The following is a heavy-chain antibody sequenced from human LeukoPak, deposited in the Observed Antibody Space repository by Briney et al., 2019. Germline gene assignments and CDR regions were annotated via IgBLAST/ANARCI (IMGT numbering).Heavy chain of an antibody. Sequence: GASVKVSCKASGYTFTAYYLNWVRQAPGQGLEWMGWINPKSGGTNYARKFQGRVTMTGDTSISTAYLQWSSLKASDTAMYYCARPAYYYGSGGYDYWGQGTLVTVSS. CDR3: ARPAYYYGSGGYDY. J-gene: IGHJ4*02. V-gene: IGHV1-2*02. D-gene: IGHD3-10*01. CDR2: INPKSGGT. CDR1: GYTFTAYY.